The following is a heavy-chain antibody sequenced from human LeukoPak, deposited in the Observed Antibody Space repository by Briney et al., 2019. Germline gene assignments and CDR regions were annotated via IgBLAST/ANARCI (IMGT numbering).Heavy chain of an antibody. CDR2: INPNSGGT. CDR1: GYTFTGYY. J-gene: IGHJ3*02. Sequence: ASVKVSGKASGYTFTGYYMHWVRQAPGQGLEWMGWINPNSGGTNYAQKFQGRVTMTRDTSISTAYMELSRLRSDDTAVYYCARDGQAVYAFDIWGQGTMVTVSS. D-gene: IGHD6-25*01. CDR3: ARDGQAVYAFDI. V-gene: IGHV1-2*02.